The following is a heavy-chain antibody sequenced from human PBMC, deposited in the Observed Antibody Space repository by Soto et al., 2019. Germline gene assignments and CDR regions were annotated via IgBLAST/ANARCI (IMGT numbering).Heavy chain of an antibody. CDR3: AHRVLRTVFGMVTTTAIYFDF. D-gene: IGHD3-3*01. Sequence: QITLNESGPTQVKPRQTLTLTCTFSGFSLTTSGVGVGWIRQSPGKAPEWLALIYWDDDKRYSPSLKSRLTITKDTSKNPVVLTMVDLDPAETATYYCAHRVLRTVFGMVTTTAIYFDFWGQGTPVAVSS. V-gene: IGHV2-5*02. CDR1: GFSLTTSGVG. CDR2: IYWDDDK. J-gene: IGHJ4*02.